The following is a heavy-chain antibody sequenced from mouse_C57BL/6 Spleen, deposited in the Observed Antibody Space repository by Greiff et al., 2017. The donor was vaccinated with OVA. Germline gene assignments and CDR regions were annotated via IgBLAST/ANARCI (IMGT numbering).Heavy chain of an antibody. CDR1: GYAFSSSW. V-gene: IGHV1-82*01. J-gene: IGHJ2*01. D-gene: IGHD6-1*01. CDR2: IYPGDGDT. CDR3: ERSEVPYYYAY. Sequence: VKLQESGPELVKPGASVKISCKASGYAFSSSWMNWVKQRPGKGLEWIGRIYPGDGDTNYNGKFKGKDTLTADKASSTAYMQRSSLTSEDAAVYYCERSEVPYYYAYWGQGTTVTVSS.